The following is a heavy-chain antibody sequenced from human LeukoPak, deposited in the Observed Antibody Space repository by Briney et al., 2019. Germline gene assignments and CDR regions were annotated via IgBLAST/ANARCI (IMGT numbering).Heavy chain of an antibody. D-gene: IGHD4-17*01. V-gene: IGHV3-23*01. CDR3: AKGNGDYAIHPDY. CDR1: GFSFSTYA. Sequence: GGSLRLSCAASGFSFSTYAMSWVRQAPGKGLEWVSTSGISGGTYYSDSVKGRFTISRDKSKNTLYLQMNSLRADDTAVYYCAKGNGDYAIHPDYWGQGTLVTVSS. J-gene: IGHJ4*02. CDR2: SGISGGT.